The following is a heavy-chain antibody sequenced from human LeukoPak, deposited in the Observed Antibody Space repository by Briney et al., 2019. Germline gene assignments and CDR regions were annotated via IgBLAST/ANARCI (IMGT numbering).Heavy chain of an antibody. Sequence: SETLSLTCIVSGVSISSYHWSWTRQPAGKGLEWLGRVHTSGTTNYNPSLESRVTMSVDTSKNQFSLYLSSVTAADTAVYYCARDGYYDSSGYSYFDYWGQGALVTVSA. CDR3: ARDGYYDSSGYSYFDY. V-gene: IGHV4-4*07. CDR2: VHTSGTT. J-gene: IGHJ4*02. CDR1: GVSISSYH. D-gene: IGHD3-22*01.